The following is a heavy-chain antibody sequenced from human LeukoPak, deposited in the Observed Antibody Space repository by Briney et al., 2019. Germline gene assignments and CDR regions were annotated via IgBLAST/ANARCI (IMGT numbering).Heavy chain of an antibody. J-gene: IGHJ4*02. CDR1: GYTLTSYY. CDR3: ARVHYDSSGYSSFDY. V-gene: IGHV1-46*01. D-gene: IGHD3-22*01. CDR2: INPSGGST. Sequence: ASVKVSCKASGYTLTSYYMHWVRQAPGQGLEWMGIINPSGGSTSYAQKFQGRVTMTRDTSTSTVYMELSSLRSEDTAVYYCARVHYDSSGYSSFDYWGQGTLVTVSS.